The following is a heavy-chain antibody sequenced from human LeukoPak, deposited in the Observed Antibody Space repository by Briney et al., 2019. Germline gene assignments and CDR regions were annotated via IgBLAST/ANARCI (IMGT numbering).Heavy chain of an antibody. CDR3: ARHHTEALVVGATRLAFDY. CDR2: IYYSGST. J-gene: IGHJ4*02. CDR1: GGSISSGSYY. D-gene: IGHD1-26*01. V-gene: IGHV4-39*01. Sequence: SETLSLTCTVSGGSISSGSYYWGWVRQPPGKGLEWIGSIYYSGSTYYKSSLKSRVTISVDTSKNQFSPMLSSVTAADTAVYYCARHHTEALVVGATRLAFDYWGQGTLVTVSS.